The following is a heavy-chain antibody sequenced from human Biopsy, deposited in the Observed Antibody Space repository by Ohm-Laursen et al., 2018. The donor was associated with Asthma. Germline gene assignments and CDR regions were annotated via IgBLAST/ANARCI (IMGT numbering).Heavy chain of an antibody. CDR1: GFTFSNFA. Sequence: SLRLSCSAPGFTFSNFAMTWVRQAPGKGLEWVSSITGSGGGTYCADSVKGRFTVSRDNSKNTLYLQISSLRAEDTAVYYCARGPPVDREDWGQGTLVTVSS. D-gene: IGHD5-24*01. CDR3: ARGPPVDRED. J-gene: IGHJ4*02. V-gene: IGHV3-23*01. CDR2: ITGSGGGT.